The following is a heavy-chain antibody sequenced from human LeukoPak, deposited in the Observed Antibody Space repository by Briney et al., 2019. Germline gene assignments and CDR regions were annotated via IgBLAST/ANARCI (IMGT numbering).Heavy chain of an antibody. CDR2: ISYDGSNK. V-gene: IGHV3-30*18. Sequence: GGSLRLSCAASGFTFSSYGMHWVRQAPGKGLEWVAAISYDGSNKYYADSVKGRFTISRDNSKNTLYLQMNSLRAEDTAVYYCAKGRRYNWNSGYFDYWGQGTLVTVSS. J-gene: IGHJ4*02. D-gene: IGHD1-1*01. CDR3: AKGRRYNWNSGYFDY. CDR1: GFTFSSYG.